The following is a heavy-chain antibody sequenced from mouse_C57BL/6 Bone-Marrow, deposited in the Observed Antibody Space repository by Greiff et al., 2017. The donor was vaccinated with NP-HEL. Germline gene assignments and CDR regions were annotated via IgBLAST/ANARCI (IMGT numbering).Heavy chain of an antibody. CDR3: ARHGKGAY. D-gene: IGHD2-1*01. J-gene: IGHJ3*01. CDR1: GFTFSDYY. CDR2: ISNGGGST. Sequence: EVKLEESGGGLVQPGGSLKFSCAASGFTFSDYYMYWVRQTPEKRLEWVAYISNGGGSTYYPDTVKGRFTITRDNAKNTLYLQMSRLKSEDTAMYYCARHGKGAYWGQGTLVTVSA. V-gene: IGHV5-12*01.